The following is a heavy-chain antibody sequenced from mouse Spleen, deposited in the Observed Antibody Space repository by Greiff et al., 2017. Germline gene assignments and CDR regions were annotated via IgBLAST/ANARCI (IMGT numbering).Heavy chain of an antibody. CDR1: GYTFTSYW. V-gene: IGHV1-64*01. CDR3: ASPGSSYGEWFAY. D-gene: IGHD1-1*01. CDR2: IHPNSGST. Sequence: VQLQQPGAELVKPGASVKLSCKASGYTFTSYWMHWVKQRPGQGLEWIGMIHPNSGSTNYNEKFKSKATLTVDKSSSTAYMQLSSLTSEDSAVYYCASPGSSYGEWFAYWGQGTLVTVSA. J-gene: IGHJ3*01.